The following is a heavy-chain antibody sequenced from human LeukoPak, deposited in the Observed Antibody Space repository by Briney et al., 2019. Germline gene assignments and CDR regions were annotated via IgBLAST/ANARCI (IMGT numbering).Heavy chain of an antibody. CDR2: ISGSGGST. J-gene: IGHJ4*02. D-gene: IGHD1-26*01. V-gene: IGHV3-23*01. CDR3: AKDGGSYQFDY. Sequence: GGSLRLSCAASGFTFSNYGMSWVRQAPGKGLEWVSAISGSGGSTYYADSVKGRFTISGDNSKNTLYLQMNSLRVEDTAVYFCAKDGGSYQFDYWGQGTLVTVSS. CDR1: GFTFSNYG.